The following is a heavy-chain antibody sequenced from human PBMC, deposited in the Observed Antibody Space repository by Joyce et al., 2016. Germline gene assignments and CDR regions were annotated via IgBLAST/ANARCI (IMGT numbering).Heavy chain of an antibody. CDR2: IYWDDDK. CDR3: AHRRPTLVAGEEYFLH. CDR1: WVSLTTGGMG. J-gene: IGHJ1*01. V-gene: IGHV2-5*02. Sequence: QITLKESGPTLVKPTETLTLTCTFSWVSLTTGGMGVGWIRQPPGKALEWLAVIYWDDDKRYSPSLNNRLTSTKDTSKNQVVLTMTNMDPGDTATYYCAHRRPTLVAGEEYFLHWGQGTLVTVSS. D-gene: IGHD6-19*01.